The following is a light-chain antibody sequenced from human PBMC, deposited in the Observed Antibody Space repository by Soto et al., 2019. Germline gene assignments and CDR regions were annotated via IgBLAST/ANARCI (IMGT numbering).Light chain of an antibody. J-gene: IGLJ2*01. CDR1: NTDIGSFDY. CDR2: EVN. Sequence: QSALTQPASVSGSPGQSITISCTGTNTDIGSFDYVAWYQHHPGKAPKLVISEVNYRPTGISSRFSGSKSGYTASLTISGLQAEDEADYYCSSFSSSDSLVVFGGGTKLTVL. V-gene: IGLV2-14*01. CDR3: SSFSSSDSLVV.